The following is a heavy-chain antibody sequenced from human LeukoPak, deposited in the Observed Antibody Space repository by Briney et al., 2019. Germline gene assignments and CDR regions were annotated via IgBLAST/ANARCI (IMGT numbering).Heavy chain of an antibody. CDR1: GFTFSSYW. J-gene: IGHJ6*02. CDR2: INGDGSST. Sequence: QPGGSLRLSCAASGFTFSSYWMHWVRQAPGKGLVWVSRINGDGSSTSYADSVKGRFTISRDSAKNTLYLQMNSLRAEDTAVYYCTTPDCSTTTCYFTGHGMDVWGQGTTVTVS. D-gene: IGHD2-2*01. V-gene: IGHV3-74*01. CDR3: TTPDCSTTTCYFTGHGMDV.